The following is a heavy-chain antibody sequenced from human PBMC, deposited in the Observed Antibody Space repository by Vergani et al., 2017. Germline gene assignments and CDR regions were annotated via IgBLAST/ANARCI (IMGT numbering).Heavy chain of an antibody. CDR3: AIANSGCDGGYYWYFDL. D-gene: IGHD5-12*01. V-gene: IGHV3-23*01. J-gene: IGHJ2*01. Sequence: EVQLLESGGGLVQPGGSLRLSCAASGFTFSSYAMSWVRQAPGKGLEWVSAISGSGGSTYYADTVKGRFTISRDNSKNTLYLQMNSLRAEDTAVYYCAIANSGCDGGYYWYFDLWGRGTLVTVSS. CDR2: ISGSGGST. CDR1: GFTFSSYA.